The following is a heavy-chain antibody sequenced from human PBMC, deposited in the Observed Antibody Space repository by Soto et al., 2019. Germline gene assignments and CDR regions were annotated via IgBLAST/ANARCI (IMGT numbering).Heavy chain of an antibody. CDR2: IYWDDDQ. CDR3: ARDSVVSYGMDV. V-gene: IGHV2-5*02. CDR1: GFSLSTSGVG. D-gene: IGHD2-2*01. J-gene: IGHJ6*02. Sequence: QITLKESGPTLVKPTQTLMLSCTFSGFSLSTSGVGVGWIRQPPGKALEWLALIYWDDDQRYSPSLKNRLTITKDTSKNRVFFTMTDMDPVDTATYYCARDSVVSYGMDVWGQGLTVTVS.